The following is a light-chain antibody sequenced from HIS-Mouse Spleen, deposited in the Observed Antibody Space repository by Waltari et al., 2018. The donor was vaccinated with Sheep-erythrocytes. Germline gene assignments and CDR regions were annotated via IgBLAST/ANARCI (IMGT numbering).Light chain of an antibody. J-gene: IGLJ3*02. Sequence: QSALTQPPSASGSPGQSVTISCTGTSSDSGVYNYVSLYQQHQGKAPKLMIYEVSRRPSGVPDRFSGSKSGNTASLTVSGLQAEDEADYYCSSYAGSNNWVFGGGTKLTVL. V-gene: IGLV2-8*01. CDR3: SSYAGSNNWV. CDR2: EVS. CDR1: SSDSGVYNY.